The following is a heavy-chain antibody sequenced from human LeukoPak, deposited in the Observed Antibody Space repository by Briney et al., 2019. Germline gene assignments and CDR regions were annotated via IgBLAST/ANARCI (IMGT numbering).Heavy chain of an antibody. J-gene: IGHJ4*02. CDR3: ARVRVFYSYFDY. Sequence: SETLSLTCTVSGGSISSGDYYWSWIRQPPGKGLEWIGYIYYSGSTCCNPSLKSRVTISVDTSMNQFSLKLSSVTAADTAVYYCARVRVFYSYFDYWGQGTLVTVSS. CDR2: IYYSGST. D-gene: IGHD4-11*01. CDR1: GGSISSGDYY. V-gene: IGHV4-30-4*01.